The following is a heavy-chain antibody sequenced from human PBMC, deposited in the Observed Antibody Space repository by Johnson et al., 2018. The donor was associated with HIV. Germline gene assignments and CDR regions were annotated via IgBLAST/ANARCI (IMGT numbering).Heavy chain of an antibody. D-gene: IGHD6-19*01. J-gene: IGHJ3*02. CDR1: GFTFSSYG. Sequence: QVQLVESGGGVVQPGRSLRLSCAASGFTFSSYGMHWVRQAPGKGLEWVAVISYDGSNKYYADSVKGRFTISRDNSKNTLYLQMNSLRAEDTAVYYCARDQWLAPSGACDIWGQGTMVTVSS. CDR3: ARDQWLAPSGACDI. V-gene: IGHV3-30*03. CDR2: ISYDGSNK.